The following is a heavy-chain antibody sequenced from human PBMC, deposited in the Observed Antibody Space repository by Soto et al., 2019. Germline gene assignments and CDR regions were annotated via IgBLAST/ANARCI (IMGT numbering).Heavy chain of an antibody. CDR1: GGSFSGYY. J-gene: IGHJ6*02. D-gene: IGHD3-10*01. Sequence: SETLSLTCAVYGGSFSGYYWSWIRQPPGKGLEWIGEINHSGSTNYNPSLKSRVTISVDTSKNQFPLKLSSVTAADTAVYYCARVSGIYYYGMDVWGQGTTVTVSS. V-gene: IGHV4-34*01. CDR2: INHSGST. CDR3: ARVSGIYYYGMDV.